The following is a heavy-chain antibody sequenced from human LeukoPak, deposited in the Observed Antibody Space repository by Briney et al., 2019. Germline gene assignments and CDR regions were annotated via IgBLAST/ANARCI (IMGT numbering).Heavy chain of an antibody. J-gene: IGHJ5*02. Sequence: GASVKVSCKASGYTFTSYGISWVRQAPGQGLEWMGWISAYNGNTRYAQKFQGRVTMTRNTSISTAYMELSSLRSEDTAVYYCARVPQGRITIFGVVIKENWFDPWGQGTLVTVSS. D-gene: IGHD3-3*01. CDR1: GYTFTSYG. V-gene: IGHV1-18*01. CDR3: ARVPQGRITIFGVVIKENWFDP. CDR2: ISAYNGNT.